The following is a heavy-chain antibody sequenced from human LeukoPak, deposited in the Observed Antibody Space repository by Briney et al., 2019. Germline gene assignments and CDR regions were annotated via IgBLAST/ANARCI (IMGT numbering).Heavy chain of an antibody. Sequence: GGSLRLSCAASGFTFSAHWMSWVRQAPGKGLEWVSAISGSGGSTYYADSVKGRFTISRDNSKNTLYLQMNSLRAEDTAVYYCAKAPEYCSGGSCYSSPQNYFDYWGQGTLVTVSS. CDR3: AKAPEYCSGGSCYSSPQNYFDY. V-gene: IGHV3-23*01. D-gene: IGHD2-15*01. CDR1: GFTFSAHW. J-gene: IGHJ4*02. CDR2: ISGSGGST.